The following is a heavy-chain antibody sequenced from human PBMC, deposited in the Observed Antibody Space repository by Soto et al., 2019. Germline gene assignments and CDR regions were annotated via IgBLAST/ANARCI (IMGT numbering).Heavy chain of an antibody. CDR1: GGSISSGGYY. J-gene: IGHJ4*02. D-gene: IGHD5-12*01. Sequence: PSETLSLTCTVSGGSISSGGYYWSWIRQHPGKGLEWIGYIYYSGSTYYNPSLKSRVTISVDTSKNQFSLKLSSVTAADTAVYYCARDGAGSGYNYVYWGQGTLVTVSS. V-gene: IGHV4-31*03. CDR3: ARDGAGSGYNYVY. CDR2: IYYSGST.